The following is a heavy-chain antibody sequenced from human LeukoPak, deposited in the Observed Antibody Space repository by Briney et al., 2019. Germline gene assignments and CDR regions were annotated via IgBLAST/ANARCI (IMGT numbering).Heavy chain of an antibody. D-gene: IGHD6-13*01. CDR3: ARISSSWHGDY. Sequence: PSETLSLTCTVSGGSISSSIYYWGWIRQPPGKGLEWIGEINHSGSTNYNPSLKSRVTISVDTSKNQFSLKLSSVTAADTAVYCCARISSSWHGDYWGQGTLVTVSS. J-gene: IGHJ4*02. V-gene: IGHV4-39*07. CDR2: INHSGST. CDR1: GGSISSSIYY.